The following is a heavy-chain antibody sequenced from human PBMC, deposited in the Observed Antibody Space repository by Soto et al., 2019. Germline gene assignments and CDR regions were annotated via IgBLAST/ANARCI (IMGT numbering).Heavy chain of an antibody. Sequence: EVQLVQSGTDVKKPGATVKISCKASGYTFTDYYVHWVQQAPGKGLQWMGLVDPEDGQTAYGEKFQGRVTFTADSSTDTAFLQLSGLTYDDTAVYYCAIRRAYSNTWYYVDNWGQGTLVTVSS. V-gene: IGHV1-69-2*01. CDR2: VDPEDGQT. D-gene: IGHD6-13*01. J-gene: IGHJ4*02. CDR3: AIRRAYSNTWYYVDN. CDR1: GYTFTDYY.